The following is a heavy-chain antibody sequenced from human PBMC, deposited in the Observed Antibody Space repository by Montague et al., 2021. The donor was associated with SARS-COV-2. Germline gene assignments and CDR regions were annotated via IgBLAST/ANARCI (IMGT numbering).Heavy chain of an antibody. Sequence: SETLSLTCAVSGGSFSSYYLSWIRQPPGTGLDLIAEINHSGSPTYNPSLKSRVPISVDTSKNQFSLKLNSMTVADTAVYYCARLAYCGADCFAGWEIFFDAWGQGTLVTVSS. D-gene: IGHD2-21*02. CDR3: ARLAYCGADCFAGWEIFFDA. J-gene: IGHJ4*02. CDR2: INHSGSP. V-gene: IGHV4-34*01. CDR1: GGSFSSYY.